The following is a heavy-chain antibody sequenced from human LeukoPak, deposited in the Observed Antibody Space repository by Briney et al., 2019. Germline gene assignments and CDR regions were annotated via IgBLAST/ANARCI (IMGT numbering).Heavy chain of an antibody. CDR1: GFTFGDYA. V-gene: IGHV3-49*04. Sequence: PGGSLRLSCTASGFTFGDYAMSWVRQAPGKGLEWVGFIRSKAYGGTTEYAAFVKGRFTISRDDSKSIAYLQMNSLKTEDTAVYYCTRAKGHMIVVTRMACWGQGTLVTVSS. CDR3: TRAKGHMIVVTRMAC. J-gene: IGHJ4*02. CDR2: IRSKAYGGTT. D-gene: IGHD3-22*01.